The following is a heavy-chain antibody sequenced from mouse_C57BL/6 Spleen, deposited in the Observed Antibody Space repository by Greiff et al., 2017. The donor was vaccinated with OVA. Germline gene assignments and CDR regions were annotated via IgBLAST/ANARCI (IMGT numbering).Heavy chain of an antibody. Sequence: EVQRVESGPELVKPGASVKIPCKASGYTFTDYNMDWVKQSHGKSLEWIGDINPNNGGTIYNQKFKGKATLTVDKSSSTAYMELRSLTSEDTAVYYCAREGYDYDRFAYWGQGTLVTVSA. CDR1: GYTFTDYN. D-gene: IGHD2-4*01. CDR2: INPNNGGT. V-gene: IGHV1-18*01. CDR3: AREGYDYDRFAY. J-gene: IGHJ3*01.